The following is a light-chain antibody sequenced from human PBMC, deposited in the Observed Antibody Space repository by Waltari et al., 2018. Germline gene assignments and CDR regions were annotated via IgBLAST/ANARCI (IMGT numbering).Light chain of an antibody. Sequence: DIQMTQSPSSLSASVGDTVTISCRASQSISSYLNWYQKKTGKAPKFLVHAASSLYSGVPSRFSGSGSGTDFTLTIRSLQPEDFATYYCQQSDTTPLTFGGGTKVEIK. V-gene: IGKV1-39*01. CDR3: QQSDTTPLT. J-gene: IGKJ4*01. CDR1: QSISSY. CDR2: AAS.